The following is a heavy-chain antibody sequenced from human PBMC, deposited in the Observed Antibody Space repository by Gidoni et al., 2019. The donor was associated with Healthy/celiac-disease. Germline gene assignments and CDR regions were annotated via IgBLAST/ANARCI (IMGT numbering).Heavy chain of an antibody. Sequence: QVQLQESGPGLVKPSQTLSLTCTVSGGSISSGSYYWSWIRQPAGKGLEWIGRIYTGGSTNYNPSLKSRVTISVDTSKNQFSLKLSSVTAADTAVYYCARGPGYCSGGSCYSGYYYYGMDVWGQGTTVTVSS. CDR1: GGSISSGSYY. J-gene: IGHJ6*02. D-gene: IGHD2-15*01. CDR3: ARGPGYCSGGSCYSGYYYYGMDV. CDR2: IYTGGST. V-gene: IGHV4-61*02.